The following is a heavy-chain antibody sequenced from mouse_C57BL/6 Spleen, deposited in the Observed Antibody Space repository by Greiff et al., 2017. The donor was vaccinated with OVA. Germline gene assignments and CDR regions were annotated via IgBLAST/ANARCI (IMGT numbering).Heavy chain of an antibody. CDR3: AREEGSGYRFDY. D-gene: IGHD3-2*02. J-gene: IGHJ2*01. Sequence: QVQLKESGAELARPGASVKLSCKASGYTFTSYGISWVKQRTGQGLEWIGEIYPRSGNTYYNEKFKGKATLTADKSSSTAYMELRSLTSEDSAVYFCAREEGSGYRFDYWGQGTTLTVSS. CDR2: IYPRSGNT. V-gene: IGHV1-81*01. CDR1: GYTFTSYG.